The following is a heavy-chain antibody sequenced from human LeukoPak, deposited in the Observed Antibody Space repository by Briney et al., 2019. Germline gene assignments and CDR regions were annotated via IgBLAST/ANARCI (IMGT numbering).Heavy chain of an antibody. CDR3: ARVSGSYFGSNFDY. D-gene: IGHD1-26*01. CDR1: GGTFSSYA. CDR2: IIPIFGTA. Sequence: ASVKVSRKASGGTFSSYAISWVRQPPGQGLEWMGRIIPIFGTANYAQKFQGRVTITADKSTSTAYMELSSLRSEDTAVYYCARVSGSYFGSNFDYWGQGTLVTVSS. V-gene: IGHV1-69*06. J-gene: IGHJ4*02.